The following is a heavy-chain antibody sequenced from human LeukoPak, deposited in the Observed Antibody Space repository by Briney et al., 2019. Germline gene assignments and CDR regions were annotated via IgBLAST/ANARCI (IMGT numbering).Heavy chain of an antibody. Sequence: ASVKVSCKASGGTFSRYTINWVRQAPGQGLEWLGGISPLFGSANYAQNFQNRVTITADESTNTAYMELSSLRSEDTAVYYCATRGPPFDWLLSRAFDIWGQGTMVTVSS. CDR1: GGTFSRYT. V-gene: IGHV1-69*13. D-gene: IGHD3-9*01. CDR3: ATRGPPFDWLLSRAFDI. J-gene: IGHJ3*02. CDR2: ISPLFGSA.